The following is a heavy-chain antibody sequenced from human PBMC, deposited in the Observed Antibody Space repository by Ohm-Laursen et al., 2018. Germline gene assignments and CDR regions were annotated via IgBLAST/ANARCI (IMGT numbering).Heavy chain of an antibody. CDR2: ISSSSSTI. V-gene: IGHV3-48*01. J-gene: IGHJ3*02. CDR1: GFTFSSYS. D-gene: IGHD1-26*01. Sequence: SLRLSCAASGFTFSSYSMNWVRQAPGKGLEWVSYISSSSSTIYYADSVKGRFTISRDNSKNTLYLQMNSLRAEDTAVYYCATVGATDAFDIWGQGTMVTVSS. CDR3: ATVGATDAFDI.